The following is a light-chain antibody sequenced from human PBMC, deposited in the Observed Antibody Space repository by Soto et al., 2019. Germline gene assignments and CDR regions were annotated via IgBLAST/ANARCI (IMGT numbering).Light chain of an antibody. Sequence: IQMTQSPSSLSASTGDRVTITCRASQGISSYLAWYQQKPGKAPKLLIYAASTLQSGVPSRFSGSGSGTDFTLTISCLQSEDFATYYCQQYYSYPLPFGGGTKVDI. CDR1: QGISSY. CDR3: QQYYSYPLP. V-gene: IGKV1-8*01. CDR2: AAS. J-gene: IGKJ4*01.